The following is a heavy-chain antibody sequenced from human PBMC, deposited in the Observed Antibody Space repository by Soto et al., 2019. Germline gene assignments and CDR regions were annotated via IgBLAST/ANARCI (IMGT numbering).Heavy chain of an antibody. J-gene: IGHJ4*02. V-gene: IGHV4-39*01. CDR3: ATFLVGATARNAFDS. D-gene: IGHD2-8*02. Sequence: LQLQESGPGVVKPSETLSLACSVSGGSIRSNDYFWGWVRQPPGKGLEWLGSIYSTGGTYYSPSLKSRATVSIDTSNNQFFLTVRSVTAADTAVYYCATFLVGATARNAFDSWGQGTLVTISS. CDR2: IYSTGGT. CDR1: GGSIRSNDYF.